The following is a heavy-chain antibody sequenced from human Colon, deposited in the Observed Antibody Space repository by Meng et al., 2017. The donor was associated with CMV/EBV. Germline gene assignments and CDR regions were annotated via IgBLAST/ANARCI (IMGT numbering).Heavy chain of an antibody. D-gene: IGHD1-26*01. CDR3: AKVGLGASTEIYYFDY. Sequence: GSLRLSCAVSGASVNDNYYWTWIRQPPGKGLEWIGFIYHNGHTDYNPSLKSRVTMSVDTSENQFSLKLTSVTAADAAVYFCAKVGLGASTEIYYFDYWGQGALVTVSS. CDR2: IYHNGHT. V-gene: IGHV4-61*01. J-gene: IGHJ4*02. CDR1: GASVNDNYY.